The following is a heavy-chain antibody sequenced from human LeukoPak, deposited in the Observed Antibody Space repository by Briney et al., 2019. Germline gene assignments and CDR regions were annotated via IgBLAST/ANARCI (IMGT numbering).Heavy chain of an antibody. J-gene: IGHJ4*02. CDR2: ISGSGGST. CDR1: GFTFSSYA. CDR3: AKDPLSEWELRDY. D-gene: IGHD1-26*01. Sequence: GGSLRLSCAASGFTFSSYAMSWVRQAPGKGLEWVSAISGSGGSTYYADSVKGRFTISRDNSKNTLYLHMNSLRAEDTAVYYCAKDPLSEWELRDYWGQGTLVTVSS. V-gene: IGHV3-23*01.